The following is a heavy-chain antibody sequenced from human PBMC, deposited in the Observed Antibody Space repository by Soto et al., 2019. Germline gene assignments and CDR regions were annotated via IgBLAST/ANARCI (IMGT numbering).Heavy chain of an antibody. D-gene: IGHD5-18*01. CDR3: ARDLKPMDTAMVLSNY. J-gene: IGHJ4*02. CDR2: ISAYNGNT. Sequence: GASVKVSCKASGYTFTSYGISWVRQAPGQGLEWMGWISAYNGNTNYAQKLQGRVTMTTDTSTSTAYMELRSLRSDDTAVYYCARDLKPMDTAMVLSNYWGQGTLLTVSS. V-gene: IGHV1-18*04. CDR1: GYTFTSYG.